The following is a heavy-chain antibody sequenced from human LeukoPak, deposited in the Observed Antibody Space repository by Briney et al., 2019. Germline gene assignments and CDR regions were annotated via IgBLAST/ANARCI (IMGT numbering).Heavy chain of an antibody. D-gene: IGHD6-19*01. J-gene: IGHJ4*02. V-gene: IGHV3-73*01. CDR1: GFTFSGSA. CDR3: TRHAYSSGAPS. CDR2: IRSKANSYAT. Sequence: PGGSLRLSCAASGFTFSGSAMHWVRQASGKGLEWVGRIRSKANSYATAYAASVKGRFTISRDDSKSTAYLQMNSLKTEDTAVYYCTRHAYSSGAPSGGQGTLVTVSS.